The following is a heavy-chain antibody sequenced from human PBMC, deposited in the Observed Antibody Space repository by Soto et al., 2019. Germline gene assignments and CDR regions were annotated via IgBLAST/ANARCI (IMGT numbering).Heavy chain of an antibody. D-gene: IGHD5-18*01. CDR3: ARYSYGSVFDY. J-gene: IGHJ4*02. Sequence: EVQLVESGGGLVQPGGSLRLSCAASGFTFSSYWMRWVRQAPGKGLEWVANIKQDGSEKYYVDSVKGRFTISRDNAKNSLYLQMNSLRAEDTAVYYCARYSYGSVFDYWGQGTLVTVSS. V-gene: IGHV3-7*03. CDR2: IKQDGSEK. CDR1: GFTFSSYW.